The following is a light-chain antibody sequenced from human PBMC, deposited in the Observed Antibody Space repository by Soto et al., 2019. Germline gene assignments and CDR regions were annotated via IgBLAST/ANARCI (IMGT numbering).Light chain of an antibody. Sequence: EIVMTQSPVTLSVSPGERATLSCRASQSVSSNLAWYQQKPGQAPTLLIYGASARATGIPARFSGSGSGTEFTLTISSLQYEDFAVYYCQHYNNWPFTFGQGTKVDIK. J-gene: IGKJ2*01. CDR3: QHYNNWPFT. CDR2: GAS. V-gene: IGKV3-15*01. CDR1: QSVSSN.